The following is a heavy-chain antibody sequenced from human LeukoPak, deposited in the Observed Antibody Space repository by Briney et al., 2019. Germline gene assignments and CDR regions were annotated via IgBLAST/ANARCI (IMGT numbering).Heavy chain of an antibody. CDR3: ARGTATVTGEDYFDY. Sequence: PGGSLRLSCAASGFTFSSYAMHWVRQAPGKGLEWVAVISYDGSNKYYADSVKGRFTISRDNSKNTLYLQMNSLRAEDTAVYYCARGTATVTGEDYFDYWGQGTLVTVSS. CDR2: ISYDGSNK. CDR1: GFTFSSYA. J-gene: IGHJ4*02. D-gene: IGHD4-11*01. V-gene: IGHV3-30*04.